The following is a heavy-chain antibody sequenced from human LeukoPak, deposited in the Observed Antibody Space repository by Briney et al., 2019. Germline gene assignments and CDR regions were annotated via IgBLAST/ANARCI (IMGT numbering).Heavy chain of an antibody. J-gene: IGHJ6*03. D-gene: IGHD2-2*01. Sequence: GGSLRLSCVAAGLSFSSYDMYWVRQAPGKGLEWVSGISSLGVSTYYADSVRGRFTISRDNSENTVYLQMDSLGTEDTAVYYCTRMPSTEIYYFYYMDVWGKGTTVTVSS. V-gene: IGHV3-23*01. CDR1: GLSFSSYD. CDR2: ISSLGVST. CDR3: TRMPSTEIYYFYYMDV.